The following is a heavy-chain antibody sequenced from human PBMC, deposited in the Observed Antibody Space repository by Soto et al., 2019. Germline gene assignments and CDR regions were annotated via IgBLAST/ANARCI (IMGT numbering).Heavy chain of an antibody. J-gene: IGHJ5*01. V-gene: IGHV1-18*04. CDR2: INSYNGDT. CDR3: AVEEGLKGPVVVGDKFDS. Sequence: QVQLVQSGGEEKKPGASVKVSCKASGYDFIGHGISWVRQARGQGLEWMGWINSYNGDTKYARKYQDRITLTKDKSKRKVYVEWMSRRSDVGDLYYCAVEEGLKGPVVVGDKFDSGGQGTLVTVSS. D-gene: IGHD2-15*01. CDR1: GYDFIGHG.